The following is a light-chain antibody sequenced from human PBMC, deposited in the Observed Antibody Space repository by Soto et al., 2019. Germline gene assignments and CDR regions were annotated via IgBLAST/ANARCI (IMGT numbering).Light chain of an antibody. V-gene: IGKV1-39*01. CDR1: QNIDSY. J-gene: IGKJ2*01. Sequence: DIQMTQSPSSLSVSLGDRVTITCRASQNIDSYLNWYQQKPGKAPKLLIYAASSLQSGVPSGFSGSGSGTDFTLTISSPQPEDFATYYCQQSYTTPYTFGQGTKLEIK. CDR2: AAS. CDR3: QQSYTTPYT.